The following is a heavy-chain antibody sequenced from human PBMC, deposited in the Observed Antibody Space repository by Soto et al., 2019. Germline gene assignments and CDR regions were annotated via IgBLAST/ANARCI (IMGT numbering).Heavy chain of an antibody. V-gene: IGHV3-66*01. J-gene: IGHJ4*02. CDR3: ARGIGSGNCYGLVWDY. D-gene: IGHD1-26*01. CDR2: IYSDGTT. Sequence: EVQLVESGGTLVQPGGSLRLSCEASGFIVSSKYMSWVRQAPGKGLEWVSVIYSDGTTNYADSVKGRFTISRDNSKNTVYLQVNSLRAEDTAAYHCARGIGSGNCYGLVWDYWGQGTLVTVSS. CDR1: GFIVSSKY.